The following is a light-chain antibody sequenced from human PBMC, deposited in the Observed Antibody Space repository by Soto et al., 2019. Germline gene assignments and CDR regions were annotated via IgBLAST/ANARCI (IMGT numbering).Light chain of an antibody. CDR2: DAS. CDR1: QTVSSSS. Sequence: IGLTQSPGTLSLSAGERATLSGTASQTVSSSSLAWYQQKRGQAPRLLIHDASSRATGIPDRFSGSGSGTDFTLTISRLEPEDFAVYYCQQYGGSPRTFGQGTKVDIK. CDR3: QQYGGSPRT. V-gene: IGKV3-20*01. J-gene: IGKJ1*01.